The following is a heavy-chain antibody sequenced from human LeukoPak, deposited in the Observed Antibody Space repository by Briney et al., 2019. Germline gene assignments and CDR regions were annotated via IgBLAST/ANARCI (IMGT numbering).Heavy chain of an antibody. D-gene: IGHD1-1*01. CDR1: GGSISSYY. Sequence: SSETLSLTCTVSGGSISSYYWSWIRQPPGKGLEWIGYSGSTNYNPSLKSRVTISVDTSKNQFSLKLSSVTAADTAVYYCARHVQLASPVDYWGQGTLVTVSS. J-gene: IGHJ4*02. CDR3: ARHVQLASPVDY. CDR2: SGST. V-gene: IGHV4-59*01.